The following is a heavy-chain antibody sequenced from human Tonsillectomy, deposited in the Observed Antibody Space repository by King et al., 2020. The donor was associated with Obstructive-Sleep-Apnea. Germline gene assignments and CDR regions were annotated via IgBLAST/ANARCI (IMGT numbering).Heavy chain of an antibody. Sequence: ITLKESGPTLVKPTQTLTLTCTFSGFSLSTSGVGVGWIRQPPGKALDGLALIYWDDDKRSSPSLKSRLTSTKDTSKNQVVLTMTNMDPVDTATYYCANRSWYDSSGIFDYWGQGTLVTVSS. CDR3: ANRSWYDSSGIFDY. V-gene: IGHV2-5*02. CDR2: IYWDDDK. D-gene: IGHD3-22*01. J-gene: IGHJ4*02. CDR1: GFSLSTSGVG.